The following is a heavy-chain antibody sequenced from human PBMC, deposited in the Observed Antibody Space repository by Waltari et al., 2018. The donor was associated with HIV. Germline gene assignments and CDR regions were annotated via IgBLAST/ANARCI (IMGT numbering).Heavy chain of an antibody. V-gene: IGHV4-4*02. D-gene: IGHD1-26*01. CDR3: ARVRGSSAGAHYYGMDV. J-gene: IGHJ6*02. CDR2: NYHSGST. Sequence: QVQLQESGPGLVTPSGTLSLTCAVSGGSISSSNWWSWVRQPPGKGLEWIGENYHSGSTNYNPSLKSRVTISVDKSKNQFSLKLSSGTAADTAVYYCARVRGSSAGAHYYGMDVWGQGTTVTVSS. CDR1: GGSISSSNW.